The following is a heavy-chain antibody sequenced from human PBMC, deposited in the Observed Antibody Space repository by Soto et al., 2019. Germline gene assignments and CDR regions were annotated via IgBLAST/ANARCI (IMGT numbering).Heavy chain of an antibody. CDR3: ARSGGGSGWF. D-gene: IGHD6-19*01. CDR2: VCCSGSTT. CDR1: GDSVNSGYYC. J-gene: IGHJ4*02. Sequence: SETLSLTCTVSGDSVNSGYYCWSWIRQPPGEGLERIAYVCCSGSTTKYLPYLKSRDTISRHMSKNEFSLKVTSVTAADTAGYYCARSGGGSGWFGGQGTLVTVS. V-gene: IGHV4-61*01.